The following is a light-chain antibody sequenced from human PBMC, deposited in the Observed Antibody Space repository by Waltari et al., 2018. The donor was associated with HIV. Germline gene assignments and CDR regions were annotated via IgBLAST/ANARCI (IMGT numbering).Light chain of an antibody. CDR3: ETWDSSLSVVV. CDR1: SSNIGNNF. J-gene: IGLJ2*01. V-gene: IGLV1-51*02. CDR2: ENN. Sequence: QSVLTQPPSVSAAPGQKVTISCSGSSSNIGNNFVSWYQQLPGTAPKLLIYENNYRPSGIPDRFSCSKSVTSATLDISGLQTGDEATYFCETWDSSLSVVVFGGGTKLTVL.